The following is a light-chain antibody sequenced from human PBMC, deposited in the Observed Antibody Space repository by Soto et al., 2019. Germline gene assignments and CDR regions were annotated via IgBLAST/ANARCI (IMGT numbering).Light chain of an antibody. CDR1: QDISGY. V-gene: IGKV1-9*01. CDR2: AAS. J-gene: IGKJ4*01. CDR3: QQANSFPLT. Sequence: IQLTQSPSSLSASVGDRVTITCRASQDISGYVAWYQQRPGRAPQLLIYAASALHTGVPSRFSGSGSGTDFTLTITSLQPEDFGTYYCQQANSFPLTFGRGTKVEIK.